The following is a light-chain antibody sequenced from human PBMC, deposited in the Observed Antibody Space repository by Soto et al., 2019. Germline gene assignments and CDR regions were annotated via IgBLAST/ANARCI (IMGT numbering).Light chain of an antibody. CDR3: QSYDSSLSGYV. J-gene: IGLJ1*01. CDR1: SSNIGAGYD. CDR2: GNG. Sequence: QSVLTQAPSVSGAPGQRVTLSCTGSSSNIGAGYDVHWYQQLPGTAPKLLIYGNGYRPSGVPDRFSGSKSGTSASLAITGLQAEDEADYYCQSYDSSLSGYVFGTGTKLTVL. V-gene: IGLV1-40*01.